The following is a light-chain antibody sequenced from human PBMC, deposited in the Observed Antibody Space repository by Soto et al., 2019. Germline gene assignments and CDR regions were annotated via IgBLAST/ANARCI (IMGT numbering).Light chain of an antibody. Sequence: SGLTQPPSVSGAPGQRVTISCTGSSSNSGANYDVHWYQQRPGTAPKLLIFGNSNRPSGVPDRFSGSKSGTSASLAITGLQAEDEGDYYCQSYDSTLSARYVFGTGTKVTV. V-gene: IGLV1-40*01. J-gene: IGLJ1*01. CDR3: QSYDSTLSARYV. CDR1: SSNSGANYD. CDR2: GNS.